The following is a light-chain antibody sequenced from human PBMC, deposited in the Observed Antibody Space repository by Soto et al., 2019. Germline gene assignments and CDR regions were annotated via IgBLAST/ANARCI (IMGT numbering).Light chain of an antibody. CDR1: QSVSTN. Sequence: EIVMTQSPDTLSVSPGERATLSCRASQSVSTNLAWYQQKPGQAPRLLIYGASTRATGIPARFSGSGSGTECTLTISSLQSEDVAVYHGQQYNNWPYTFGQGTTLEIK. CDR3: QQYNNWPYT. J-gene: IGKJ2*01. V-gene: IGKV3-15*01. CDR2: GAS.